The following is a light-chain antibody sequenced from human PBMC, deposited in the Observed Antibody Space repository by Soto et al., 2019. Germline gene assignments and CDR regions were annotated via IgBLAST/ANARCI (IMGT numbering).Light chain of an antibody. Sequence: EIVLTQSPGTLSSSPGERATLSCSASQSVSSSYLAWYQQKPGQAPRPLMYGASNRATGIPVGFGGSGSGTEFTLTISRLEPEDFAVYYCQQYGSSRPYTFGQGTKLEIK. CDR2: GAS. CDR3: QQYGSSRPYT. CDR1: QSVSSSY. V-gene: IGKV3-20*01. J-gene: IGKJ2*01.